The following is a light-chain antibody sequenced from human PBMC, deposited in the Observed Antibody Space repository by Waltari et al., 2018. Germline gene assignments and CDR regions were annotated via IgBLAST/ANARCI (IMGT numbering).Light chain of an antibody. CDR3: MQGTHFPPS. Sequence: DVVMTQSPLSLPITPGQPASMTCRSSQSLLHSNGNTYLSWFLQKPGQPPRRLIYKVSNRDSGVPDRFSGSGAGTDFTLKISRVEAEDIGVYYRMQGTHFPPSFGQGTKVEIK. CDR2: KVS. J-gene: IGKJ2*03. CDR1: QSLLHSNGNTY. V-gene: IGKV2-30*02.